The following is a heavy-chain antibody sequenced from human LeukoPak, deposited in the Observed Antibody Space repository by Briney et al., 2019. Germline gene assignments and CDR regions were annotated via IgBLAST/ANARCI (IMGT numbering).Heavy chain of an antibody. Sequence: ASVKVSCKASGYSFTNYAMNWVRQAPGQGLEFMGWIHPSTGNPAYAQGFSGRFVFSLDTSVTTTYLQISDLKAEDTAVYYCARALDSLGGLSLPDYWGQGTLVTVSS. J-gene: IGHJ4*02. CDR1: GYSFTNYA. V-gene: IGHV7-4-1*02. CDR2: IHPSTGNP. D-gene: IGHD3-16*02. CDR3: ARALDSLGGLSLPDY.